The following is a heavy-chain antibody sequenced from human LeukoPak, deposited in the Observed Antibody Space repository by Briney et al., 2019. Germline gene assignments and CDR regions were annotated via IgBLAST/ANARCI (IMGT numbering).Heavy chain of an antibody. Sequence: ASVKVSCKASGYTFTSYDINWVRQATGQGLEWMGWMNPNSGNTGYAQKFQGRVTMTRNTSISTAYMELSSLRSEDTAVYYCARARDLWFGELLFYWLDPWGQGTLVTVSS. CDR2: MNPNSGNT. CDR3: ARARDLWFGELLFYWLDP. D-gene: IGHD3-10*01. CDR1: GYTFTSYD. J-gene: IGHJ5*02. V-gene: IGHV1-8*01.